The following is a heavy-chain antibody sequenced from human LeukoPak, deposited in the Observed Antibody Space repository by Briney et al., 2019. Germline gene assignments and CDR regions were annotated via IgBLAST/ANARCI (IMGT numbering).Heavy chain of an antibody. J-gene: IGHJ4*02. CDR2: INHSGST. V-gene: IGHV4-34*01. CDR3: ARGQANYGSGSYYNVIFDY. CDR1: GGSISGYY. D-gene: IGHD3-10*01. Sequence: SETLSLTCTVSGGSISGYYWSWIRQPPGKGLEWIGEINHSGSTNYNPSLKSRVTISVDTSKNQFSLKLSSVTAADTAVYYCARGQANYGSGSYYNVIFDYWGQGTLVTVSS.